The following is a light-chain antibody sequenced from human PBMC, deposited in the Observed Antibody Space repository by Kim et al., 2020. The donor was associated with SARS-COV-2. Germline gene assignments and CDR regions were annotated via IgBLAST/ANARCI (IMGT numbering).Light chain of an antibody. J-gene: IGKJ4*01. V-gene: IGKV3-20*01. CDR2: GAS. CDR3: QQYADSPLT. Sequence: LSPGERAALSCRASQSISSTYLAWYQQKPGQAPRLLIYGASRRATGIPDRFSGSGSGTDFTLTVSRLEPEDFAVYYCQQYADSPLTFGGGTKV. CDR1: QSISSTY.